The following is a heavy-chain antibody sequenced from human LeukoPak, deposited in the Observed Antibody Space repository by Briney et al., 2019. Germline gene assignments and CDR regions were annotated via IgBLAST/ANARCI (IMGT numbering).Heavy chain of an antibody. CDR3: ARTRDCSKTNCYVMDP. Sequence: ASVKVSCTAFGYTFTTYGINWVRQAPGQGLEWMGWIGPYEINTHYAQTVQGRVTMTTDTSTSTAYMELRSLRSDDTAVYYCARTRDCSKTNCYVMDPWGQGTLVTVSS. V-gene: IGHV1-18*04. J-gene: IGHJ5*02. D-gene: IGHD2-2*01. CDR1: GYTFTTYG. CDR2: IGPYEINT.